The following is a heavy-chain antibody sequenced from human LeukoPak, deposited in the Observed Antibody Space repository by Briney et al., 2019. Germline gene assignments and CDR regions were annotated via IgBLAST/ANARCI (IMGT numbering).Heavy chain of an antibody. J-gene: IGHJ4*02. D-gene: IGHD7-27*01. CDR3: AKVQLGIGVDY. V-gene: IGHV3-23*01. CDR2: ISDGGSRT. Sequence: GGSLRLSCAASGFSFSSYAVSWVRRASGRGLEWVSGISDGGSRTYYADSVKGRFTISRDDSKNTLYLQMNSLRAEDTAVYYCAKVQLGIGVDYWGRGTLVTVSS. CDR1: GFSFSSYA.